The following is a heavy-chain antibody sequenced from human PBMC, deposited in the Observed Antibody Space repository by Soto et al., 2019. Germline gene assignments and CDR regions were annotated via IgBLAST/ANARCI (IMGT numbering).Heavy chain of an antibody. CDR1: GYTFTSYG. D-gene: IGHD3-10*01. CDR2: ISAYNGNT. J-gene: IGHJ6*02. CDR3: AREGGVVRGLYYYYGMDV. Sequence: VASVKVSCKASGYTFTSYGISCVRQSPLQWLERMGWISAYNGNTNYAQKLQGRVTMTTDTSTSTAYMELRSLRSDDTAVYYCAREGGVVRGLYYYYGMDVWGQGTTVTVSS. V-gene: IGHV1-18*01.